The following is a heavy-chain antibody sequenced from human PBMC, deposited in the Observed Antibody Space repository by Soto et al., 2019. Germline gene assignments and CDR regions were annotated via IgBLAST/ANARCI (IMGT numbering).Heavy chain of an antibody. Sequence: PSETLSLTCTVSGGSISSGGYYWGWIRQPPGKGLEWIGSIYYSGSTYYNPSLKSRVTISVDTSKNQFSLKLSSVTAADTAVYYCARGHYDTAMVFRGYYDSSGYSRNYYYYYGMDVWGQGTTVTVSS. J-gene: IGHJ6*02. CDR1: GGSISSGGYY. CDR3: ARGHYDTAMVFRGYYDSSGYSRNYYYYYGMDV. D-gene: IGHD3-22*01. V-gene: IGHV4-39*07. CDR2: IYYSGST.